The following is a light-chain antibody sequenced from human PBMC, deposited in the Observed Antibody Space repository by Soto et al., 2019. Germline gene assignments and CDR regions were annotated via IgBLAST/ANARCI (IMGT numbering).Light chain of an antibody. V-gene: IGLV2-14*01. CDR3: SSYSGSSTLL. Sequence: QSALTQPASVSGSPGQSITISCTGTSSDVGGYNYVSWYQQHPGKGPKLMIYEVTNRPSGVSNRFSGSKSGNTASLTISGLQADDATDYYCSSYSGSSTLLFGGGTKLTVL. CDR2: EVT. J-gene: IGLJ3*02. CDR1: SSDVGGYNY.